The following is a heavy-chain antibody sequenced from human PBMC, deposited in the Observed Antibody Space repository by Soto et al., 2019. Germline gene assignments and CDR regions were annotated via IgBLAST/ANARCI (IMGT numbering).Heavy chain of an antibody. CDR1: GFTFSSYA. J-gene: IGHJ4*02. V-gene: IGHV3-23*01. Sequence: GESLKISCAASGFTFSSYAMNWVRQAPGKGLEWVSVISVSGAVTYYADSVKGRFTISRDNSKNTLFLQMNSLRAEDTAIYYCAKGPIRNFDSGNYYGRGDFDYWGPGTLVTVSS. CDR2: ISVSGAVT. D-gene: IGHD3-10*01. CDR3: AKGPIRNFDSGNYYGRGDFDY.